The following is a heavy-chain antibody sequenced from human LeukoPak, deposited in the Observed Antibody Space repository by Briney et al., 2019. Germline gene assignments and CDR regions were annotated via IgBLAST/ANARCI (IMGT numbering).Heavy chain of an antibody. CDR3: AKVSDYGDYGGFDY. V-gene: IGHV3-23*01. J-gene: IGHJ4*02. D-gene: IGHD4-17*01. Sequence: GGSLRLSCAASGFTFNNYAMNWVRQAPGKGLEWVSSISGGGETTYYADSAKGRFTISRDNSQNTLYLQMNSLRAEDTAVYYCAKVSDYGDYGGFDYWGQGTLVTVSS. CDR1: GFTFNNYA. CDR2: ISGGGETT.